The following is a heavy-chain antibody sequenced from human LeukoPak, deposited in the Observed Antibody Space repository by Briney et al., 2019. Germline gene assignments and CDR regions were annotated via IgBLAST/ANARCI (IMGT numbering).Heavy chain of an antibody. Sequence: GGTLRLSCAASGFTVSSNYMSWVRQAPRKGLEWVSVIYSGGSTYYADSVKGRFTISRDNSKNTLYLQMNSLRAEDTAVYYCARVGLYYDSSGYYSYWGQGTLVTVSS. CDR3: ARVGLYYDSSGYYSY. CDR2: IYSGGST. CDR1: GFTVSSNY. D-gene: IGHD3-22*01. J-gene: IGHJ4*02. V-gene: IGHV3-66*01.